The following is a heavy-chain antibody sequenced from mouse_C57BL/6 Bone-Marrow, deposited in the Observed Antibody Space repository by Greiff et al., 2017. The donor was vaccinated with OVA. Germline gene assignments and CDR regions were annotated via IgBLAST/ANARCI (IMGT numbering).Heavy chain of an antibody. CDR3: ERGRENDYDAAWFAY. CDR2: ISDGGSYT. D-gene: IGHD2-4*01. Sequence: EVQLVESGGGLVKPGGSLKLSCAASGFTFSSYAMSWVRQTPEKRLEWVATISDGGSYTYYPDNVKGRFTISRDNAKNNLYLQMSHLKSEDTAMYYWERGRENDYDAAWFAYWGQGTLVTVSA. CDR1: GFTFSSYA. J-gene: IGHJ3*01. V-gene: IGHV5-4*01.